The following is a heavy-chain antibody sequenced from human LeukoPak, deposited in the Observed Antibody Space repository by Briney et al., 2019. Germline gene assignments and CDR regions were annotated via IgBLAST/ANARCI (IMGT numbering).Heavy chain of an antibody. CDR3: ARDISSSSGAYFDY. V-gene: IGHV3-9*01. CDR1: GFTFDDYA. J-gene: IGHJ4*02. Sequence: GGSLRLSCAASGFTFDDYAMHWVRRAPGKGVEWVSGISWNGGSIGYADSVKGRFTISRDNAKNSLYLQMNSLRAEDTALYYCARDISSSSGAYFDYWGQGTLVTVSS. D-gene: IGHD6-6*01. CDR2: ISWNGGSI.